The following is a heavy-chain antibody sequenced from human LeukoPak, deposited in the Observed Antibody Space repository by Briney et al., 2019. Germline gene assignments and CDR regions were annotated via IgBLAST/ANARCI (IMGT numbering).Heavy chain of an antibody. CDR3: ARTLWLLPNGFDY. CDR1: GYTFTGYY. D-gene: IGHD3-22*01. Sequence: GASVKVSCKASGYTFTGYYMHWVRQAPGQGLEWMGWINPNSGGTTYAQKFQGRVTMTRDTSISTAYMELSRLRSDDTAVYYRARTLWLLPNGFDYWGQGTLVTVSS. V-gene: IGHV1-2*02. CDR2: INPNSGGT. J-gene: IGHJ4*02.